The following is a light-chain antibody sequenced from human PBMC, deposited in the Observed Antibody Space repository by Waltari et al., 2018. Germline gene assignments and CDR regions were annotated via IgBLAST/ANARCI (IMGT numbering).Light chain of an antibody. CDR1: QAVSNY. CDR2: DAS. CDR3: QQRVSWPVT. V-gene: IGKV3-11*01. J-gene: IGKJ2*01. Sequence: EIVLTQSPGTLSVSPGETATLSCRASQAVSNYLGWYQQKPGQPPRLLINDASNRAPGVPARFSGSGSGTDFTLTISSLEPEDLGVYYCQQRVSWPVTFGQGTKLEIK.